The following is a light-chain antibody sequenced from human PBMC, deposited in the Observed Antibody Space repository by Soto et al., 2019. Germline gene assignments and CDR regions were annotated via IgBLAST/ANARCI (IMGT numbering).Light chain of an antibody. CDR3: QQNSSFPLT. J-gene: IGKJ4*01. CDR1: QGLVNW. V-gene: IGKV1-12*01. Sequence: DIQVTQSPSSVSASVGDRVTITCRASQGLVNWLAWYQQKPGKAPKLLIYAASSFQSGVPSRFSGSGSGTDFTLTISSLQPADFATYYCQQNSSFPLTFGGGTKVEIK. CDR2: AAS.